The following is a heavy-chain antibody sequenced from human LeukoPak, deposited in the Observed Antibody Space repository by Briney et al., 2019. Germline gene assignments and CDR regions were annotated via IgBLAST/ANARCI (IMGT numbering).Heavy chain of an antibody. V-gene: IGHV3-30*02. CDR3: AKDRSYYDSSGYLIY. J-gene: IGHJ4*02. Sequence: PGGSLRLSCAASGFTFSSYGMHWVRQAPGKGLEWVAFIRYDGSNKYYADSVEGRFTISRDNSKNTLYLQMNSLRAEDTAVYYCAKDRSYYDSSGYLIYWGQGTLVTVSS. CDR1: GFTFSSYG. CDR2: IRYDGSNK. D-gene: IGHD3-22*01.